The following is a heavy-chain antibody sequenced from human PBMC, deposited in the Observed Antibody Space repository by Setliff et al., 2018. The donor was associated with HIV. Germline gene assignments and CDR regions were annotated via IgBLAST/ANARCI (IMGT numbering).Heavy chain of an antibody. CDR2: INHRGDT. CDR3: ARGVQAQVVLMSYVKGRFDP. V-gene: IGHV4-4*02. CDR1: GGSISSDNW. Sequence: SETLSLTCAVSGGSISSDNWWTWVRQAPGKGLEWIGDINHRGDTKYNPSLRSRVIISVDKSKNQFSLKLFSLTAADTAKYFCARGVQAQVVLMSYVKGRFDPWGQGTQVTVSS. D-gene: IGHD2-8*01. J-gene: IGHJ5*02.